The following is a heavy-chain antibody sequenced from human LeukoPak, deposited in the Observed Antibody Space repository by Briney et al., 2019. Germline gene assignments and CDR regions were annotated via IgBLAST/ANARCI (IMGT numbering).Heavy chain of an antibody. D-gene: IGHD1-1*01. J-gene: IGHJ6*03. CDR1: GYTFTSYG. Sequence: GASVKVSCKTSGYTFTSYGISWVRQAPGQGLEWMGWISAYNGNTNYAQKLQGRVTITTDTSTSTAYMELRSLRSDDTAVYYCARVSADDYYYYYYYVDVWGKGTTVTVSS. CDR2: ISAYNGNT. CDR3: ARVSADDYYYYYYYVDV. V-gene: IGHV1-18*01.